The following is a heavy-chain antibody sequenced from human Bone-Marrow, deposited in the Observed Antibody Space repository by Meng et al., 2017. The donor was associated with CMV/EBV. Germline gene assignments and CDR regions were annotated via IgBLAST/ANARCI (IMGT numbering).Heavy chain of an antibody. CDR2: ISSTSSDI. Sequence: ASGFTFSSHSMNWVRQAPGKGLEWVASISSTSSDIYYADSVKGQFTISRDNAKDSLYLQMDNLRAEDTAVYYCARDLYAVVRGTFHYWGQGTLVTVSS. D-gene: IGHD3-10*01. CDR1: GFTFSSHS. J-gene: IGHJ4*02. CDR3: ARDLYAVVRGTFHY. V-gene: IGHV3-21*01.